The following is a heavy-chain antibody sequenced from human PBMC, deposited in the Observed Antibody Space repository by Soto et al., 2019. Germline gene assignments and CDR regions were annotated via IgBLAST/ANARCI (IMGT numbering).Heavy chain of an antibody. D-gene: IGHD6-25*01. CDR1: GDSVSSNLVT. J-gene: IGHJ4*02. CDR3: ARATGGVFDD. CDR2: TYFRSKWMT. V-gene: IGHV6-1*01. Sequence: SQTLSLTCDISGDSVSSNLVTWNWVRLSPSRGLEWLGRTYFRSKWMTDYALSVKSRITINPDTSRNQFSLQLNSVTSEDTAVYFCARATGGVFDDSGQGILATVS.